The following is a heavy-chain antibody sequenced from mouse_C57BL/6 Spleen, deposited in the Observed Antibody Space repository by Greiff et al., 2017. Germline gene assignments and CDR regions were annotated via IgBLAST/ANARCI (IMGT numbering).Heavy chain of an antibody. J-gene: IGHJ1*03. V-gene: IGHV5-4*01. CDR3: ARDPLYYGSSGWYFDV. D-gene: IGHD1-1*01. Sequence: EVQGVESGGGLVKPGGSLKLSCAASGFTFSSYAMSWVRQTPEKRLEWVATISDGGSYTYYPDNVKGRFTISRDNAKNNLYLQMSHLKSEDTAMYYCARDPLYYGSSGWYFDVWGTGTTVTVSS. CDR1: GFTFSSYA. CDR2: ISDGGSYT.